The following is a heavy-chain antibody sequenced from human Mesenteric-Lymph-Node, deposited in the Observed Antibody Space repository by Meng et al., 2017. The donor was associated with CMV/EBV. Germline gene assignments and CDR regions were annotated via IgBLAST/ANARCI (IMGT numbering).Heavy chain of an antibody. CDR3: ARASSAAAGYYFDY. V-gene: IGHV3-66*02. CDR2: IYSGGNT. J-gene: IGHJ4*02. D-gene: IGHD6-13*01. CDR1: GFTVSSNY. Sequence: GGSLRLSCAASGFTVSSNYMSWVRQAPGKGLEWVSVIYSGGNTYYADSVKGRFTISRDNSKNPLYLQMNSLRGEDTAVYYCARASSAAAGYYFDYWGQGTLVTVSS.